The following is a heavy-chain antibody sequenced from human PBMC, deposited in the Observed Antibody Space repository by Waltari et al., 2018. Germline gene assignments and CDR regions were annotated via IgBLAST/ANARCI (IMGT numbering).Heavy chain of an antibody. CDR3: AKDGTIFGVEPYYFDY. V-gene: IGHV3-23*03. CDR1: GFTFSSYA. CDR2: IYSGGST. D-gene: IGHD3-3*01. J-gene: IGHJ4*02. Sequence: EVQLLESGGGLVQPGVSLRLSCAASGFTFSSYAMSWVRQAPGKGLEWVSVIYSGGSTYYADSVKGRFTISRDNSKNTLYLQMNSLRAEDTAVYYCAKDGTIFGVEPYYFDYWGQGTLVTVSS.